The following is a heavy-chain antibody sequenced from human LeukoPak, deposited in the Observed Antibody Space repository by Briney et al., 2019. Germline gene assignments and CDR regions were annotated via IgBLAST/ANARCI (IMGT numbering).Heavy chain of an antibody. CDR2: LIPIFGTA. CDR1: GGTFSSYA. D-gene: IGHD4-23*01. J-gene: IGHJ3*02. V-gene: IGHV1-69*05. Sequence: SVKVSCKASGGTFSSYAISWVRQAPGRGLEWMGGLIPIFGTANYAQKFQGRVTITTDESTSTAYMELSSLRSEDTAVYYCARDLWEIHDYGSTFDIWGQGTMVTVSS. CDR3: ARDLWEIHDYGSTFDI.